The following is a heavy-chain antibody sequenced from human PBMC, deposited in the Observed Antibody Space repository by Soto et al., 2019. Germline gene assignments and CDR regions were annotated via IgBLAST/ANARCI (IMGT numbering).Heavy chain of an antibody. Sequence: SETLSLTCAVYGGSLSGYYWSWIRQPPGKGLEWIGEINHSGSTNYNPSLKSRVTISVDTSKNQFSLKLSSVTAADTAVYYCARHLSSSWFGPFDYWGQGTLVTV. D-gene: IGHD6-13*01. CDR2: INHSGST. CDR1: GGSLSGYY. V-gene: IGHV4-34*01. J-gene: IGHJ4*02. CDR3: ARHLSSSWFGPFDY.